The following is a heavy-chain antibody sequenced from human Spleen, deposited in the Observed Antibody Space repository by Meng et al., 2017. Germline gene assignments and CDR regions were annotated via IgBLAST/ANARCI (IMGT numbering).Heavy chain of an antibody. CDR3: ATPRSSWYLFNY. V-gene: IGHV3-23*01. CDR1: GFTFSNYA. J-gene: IGHJ4*02. D-gene: IGHD6-13*01. CDR2: ISGRGGTT. Sequence: LSLTCAVSGFTFSNYAMTWVRQAPGKGLQWVSGISGRGGTTYYADSVKGRFTISRDNSKNTLYLQMNSLRAEDTAVYYCATPRSSWYLFNYWGQGTLVTVSS.